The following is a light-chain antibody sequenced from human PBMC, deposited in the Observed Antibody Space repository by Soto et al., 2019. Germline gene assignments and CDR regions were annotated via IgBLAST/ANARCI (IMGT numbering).Light chain of an antibody. CDR1: QSLFGS. Sequence: DIQVTQSPSSLSASVGDRVTITCRASQSLFGSLNWYQQKPGKAPNLLIYASSSLLSGVPSRFTGSGSGTDFTLTISSLQPEDFATYYCQQTFNTPWTFGQGTRVEIK. CDR2: ASS. V-gene: IGKV1-39*01. J-gene: IGKJ1*01. CDR3: QQTFNTPWT.